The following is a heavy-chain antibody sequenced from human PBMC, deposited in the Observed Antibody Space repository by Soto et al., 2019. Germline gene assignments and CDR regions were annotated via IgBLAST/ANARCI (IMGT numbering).Heavy chain of an antibody. CDR1: GFTFSSYG. CDR3: AKEGGIAARPPDYDYYYGMDV. D-gene: IGHD6-6*01. J-gene: IGHJ6*02. V-gene: IGHV3-30*18. CDR2: ISYDGSNK. Sequence: QVQLVESGGGVVQPGRSLRLSCAASGFTFSSYGMHWVRQAPGKGLEWVAVISYDGSNKYYADSVKGRFTISRDNSKNTLYLQMNSLRAEDTAVYYCAKEGGIAARPPDYDYYYGMDVWGQGTTVTVSS.